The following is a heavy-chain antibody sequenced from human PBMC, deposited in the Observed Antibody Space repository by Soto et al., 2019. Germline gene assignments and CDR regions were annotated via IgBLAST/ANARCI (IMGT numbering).Heavy chain of an antibody. V-gene: IGHV1-18*01. Sequence: QVQLVQSGAEVKKPGASVKVSCKASGYTFTSYGISWVRQAPGQGLEWMGWISAYNGNTNYAQKLQGRVTMTTDTSTSTAYMELRSLRSDDTAVYYCATGLYYDILTGNTRTTPFDYWGQGTLVTVSS. D-gene: IGHD3-9*01. J-gene: IGHJ4*02. CDR3: ATGLYYDILTGNTRTTPFDY. CDR1: GYTFTSYG. CDR2: ISAYNGNT.